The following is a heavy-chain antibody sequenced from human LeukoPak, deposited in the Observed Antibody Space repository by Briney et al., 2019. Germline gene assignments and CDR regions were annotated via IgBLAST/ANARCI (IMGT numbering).Heavy chain of an antibody. V-gene: IGHV3-21*01. CDR1: GFTFSNYS. CDR2: ISSSSSYI. D-gene: IGHD6-19*01. CDR3: ARVGAVAGKSTPFDY. Sequence: PGGSLRLSCAASGFTFSNYSMNWVRQAPGKGLEWVSSISSSSSYIYYADSVKGRFTISRDNAKNSLYLQMNSLRAKDTAVYYCARVGAVAGKSTPFDYWGQGTLVTVSS. J-gene: IGHJ4*02.